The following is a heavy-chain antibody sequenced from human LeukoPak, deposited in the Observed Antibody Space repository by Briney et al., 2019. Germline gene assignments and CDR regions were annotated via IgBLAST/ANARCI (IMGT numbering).Heavy chain of an antibody. CDR2: IGRQGDSDAT. V-gene: IGHV3-73*01. D-gene: IGHD3-9*01. J-gene: IGHJ4*02. CDR1: GLTFSGSG. Sequence: PGGSLKLSCAASGLTFSGSGIHWVRQASGKGLEWLGRIGRQGDSDATRYAASLKGKFTISRVDSRNTAYLQMNSVKTEDTAVYYCAGDYNFLTGLNYWGQGTLVTVSS. CDR3: AGDYNFLTGLNY.